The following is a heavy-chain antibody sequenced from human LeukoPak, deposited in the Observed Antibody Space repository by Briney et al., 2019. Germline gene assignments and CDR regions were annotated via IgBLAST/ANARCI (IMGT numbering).Heavy chain of an antibody. CDR2: IYYRGSN. Sequence: SETLSLTCTVSGGSISSSSYYWGWIRQPPGKGLEWIGSIYYRGSNYYNPSPQRRVTISVDTSKNQFSLKLSSVTAADTGVYYCARYGLERFLFDYWGRGTLDTVS. V-gene: IGHV4-39*01. D-gene: IGHD1-1*01. CDR1: GGSISSSSYY. J-gene: IGHJ4*02. CDR3: ARYGLERFLFDY.